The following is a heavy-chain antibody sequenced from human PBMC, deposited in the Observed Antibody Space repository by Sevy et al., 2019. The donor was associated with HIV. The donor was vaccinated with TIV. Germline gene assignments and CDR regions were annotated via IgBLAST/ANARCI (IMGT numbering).Heavy chain of an antibody. D-gene: IGHD3-10*01. Sequence: GGSLRLSCTASGFTFGDYAMSWVRQAPGKGLEWVGFIRSKAYGGTTEYAASVKGRFTISIDDSKSIAYLQMNSLKTEDTAVYYCTTTYGSGSYYNRYYYGMDVWGQGTTVTVSS. CDR1: GFTFGDYA. V-gene: IGHV3-49*04. CDR2: IRSKAYGGTT. J-gene: IGHJ6*02. CDR3: TTTYGSGSYYNRYYYGMDV.